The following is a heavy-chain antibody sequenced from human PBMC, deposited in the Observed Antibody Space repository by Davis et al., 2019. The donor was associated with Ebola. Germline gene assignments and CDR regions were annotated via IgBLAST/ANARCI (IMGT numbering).Heavy chain of an antibody. CDR1: GFTFSSYG. V-gene: IGHV3-33*01. Sequence: PGGSLRLSCAASGFTFSSYGIHWVRQAPGKGLEWVTLISYDGRNQYYADSVKGRFTISRDNSKNTLYLQMNSLRVEDTAVYYCARSFYTGYGLRDWGQGTLVTVSS. CDR2: ISYDGRNQ. D-gene: IGHD5-12*01. J-gene: IGHJ4*02. CDR3: ARSFYTGYGLRD.